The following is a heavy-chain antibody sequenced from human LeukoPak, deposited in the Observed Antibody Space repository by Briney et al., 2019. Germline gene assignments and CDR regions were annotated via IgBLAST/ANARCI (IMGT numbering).Heavy chain of an antibody. CDR1: GFTSSTYA. CDR3: AKDSGPYASGWYWFDP. V-gene: IGHV3-23*01. D-gene: IGHD6-19*01. CDR2: ISGSGDST. J-gene: IGHJ5*02. Sequence: GGSLRLSCAASGFTSSTYAMSWVRQAPGKGPEWVSAISGSGDSTYYADSVKGRFTISRDNSKNTLYLQMNSLRAEDTAVYFCAKDSGPYASGWYWFDPWGQGTLVTVSS.